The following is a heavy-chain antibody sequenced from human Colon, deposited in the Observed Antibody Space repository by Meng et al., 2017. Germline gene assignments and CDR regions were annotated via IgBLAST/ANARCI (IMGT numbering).Heavy chain of an antibody. Sequence: VQLQESGPGLVKPSGTLSLTCAVSGDPISSGNGWTWVRQPPGKGLEWIGEIYPSGRTSSNPSLQGRVTILLDKSKNQFSLELNSVTAADTAIYFCARKRTSPGTLGFDYWGQGTLVTVSS. CDR1: GDPISSGNG. CDR3: ARKRTSPGTLGFDY. V-gene: IGHV4-4*02. J-gene: IGHJ4*02. D-gene: IGHD6-13*01. CDR2: IYPSGRT.